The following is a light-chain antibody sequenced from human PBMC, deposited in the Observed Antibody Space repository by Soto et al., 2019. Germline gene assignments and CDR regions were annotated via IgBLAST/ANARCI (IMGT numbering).Light chain of an antibody. V-gene: IGKV1-9*01. Sequence: IQLTQSPSSLSASVLDRFTITCRASQDIAIYLAWYQQKPGEAPKLLIYAASTLYGGVPSRFSGSGSGTDFALTITSLQAEDFATYYCQQLRMYPSTFGGGTKVDIK. CDR1: QDIAIY. CDR3: QQLRMYPST. J-gene: IGKJ4*01. CDR2: AAS.